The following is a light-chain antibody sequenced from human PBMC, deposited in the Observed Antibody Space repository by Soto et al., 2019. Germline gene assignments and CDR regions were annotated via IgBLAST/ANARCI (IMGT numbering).Light chain of an antibody. J-gene: IGKJ1*01. V-gene: IGKV3-15*01. Sequence: EIVMTPPPATLSVSPGERAPLSCRASQSILNNLAWYQQKPGQAPRLLMYGAFTRATGIPARFSGSVSGTEFTLTISSLQSEDSAVYYCQQYNWPPEWTFGQGTKVDIK. CDR2: GAF. CDR1: QSILNN. CDR3: QQYNWPPEWT.